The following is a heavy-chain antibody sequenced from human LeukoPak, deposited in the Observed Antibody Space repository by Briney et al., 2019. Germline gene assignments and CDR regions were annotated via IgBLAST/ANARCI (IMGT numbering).Heavy chain of an antibody. CDR3: AKGRAGDYGGKPRQGY. J-gene: IGHJ4*02. D-gene: IGHD4-23*01. CDR1: GFTFSSYA. Sequence: PGGSLRLSCAASGFTFSSYAMSWVRQAPGKGLEWVSAISGSGGSTYYADSVKGRFTISRDNSKNTLYLQMNSLRAEDTAVYYRAKGRAGDYGGKPRQGYWGQGTLVTVSS. CDR2: ISGSGGST. V-gene: IGHV3-23*01.